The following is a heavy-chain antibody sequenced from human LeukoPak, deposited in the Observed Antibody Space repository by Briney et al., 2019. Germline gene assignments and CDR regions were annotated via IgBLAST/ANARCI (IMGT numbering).Heavy chain of an antibody. CDR3: ARQSSSSCYYYMDV. CDR1: GGSISGGGYY. D-gene: IGHD6-6*01. CDR2: IYYSGST. J-gene: IGHJ6*03. Sequence: SETLSLTCTLPGGSISGGGYYWSWIRQHPGKGLEWIGYIYYSGSTYYNPSLKSRVTISVDTSKNQFSLKLSSVTAADTAVYYCARQSSSSCYYYMDVWGKGTTVTVSS. V-gene: IGHV4-31*03.